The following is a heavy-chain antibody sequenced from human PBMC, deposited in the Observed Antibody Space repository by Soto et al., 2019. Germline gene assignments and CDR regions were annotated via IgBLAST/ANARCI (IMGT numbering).Heavy chain of an antibody. CDR1: GGSISSYY. J-gene: IGHJ3*02. D-gene: IGHD3-22*01. V-gene: IGHV4-59*01. CDR2: ISYSGST. Sequence: PSETLSLTCGVSGGSISSYYWSWIWQPPGKGLEWIGYISYSGSTNYNPTLKSRVTISVDTSKNQFSLKLSSVTAADTAVYYCARFYDYDSSAAFDIWGQGTMVTVSS. CDR3: ARFYDYDSSAAFDI.